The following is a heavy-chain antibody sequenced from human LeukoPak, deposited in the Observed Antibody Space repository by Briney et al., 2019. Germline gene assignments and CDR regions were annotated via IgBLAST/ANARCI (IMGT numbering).Heavy chain of an antibody. CDR3: ARPGEGSGYSSSRIDY. J-gene: IGHJ4*02. V-gene: IGHV4-34*01. CDR1: CGSFSGYY. CDR2: INHSGST. Sequence: SETLSLTCAVYCGSFSGYYWSWIRQPPGKGLEWIGEINHSGSTNYNPSLKSRVPISVDTSKNQFSLKLSSVTAADTAVYYCARPGEGSGYSSSRIDYWGQGTLVTVSS. D-gene: IGHD6-13*01.